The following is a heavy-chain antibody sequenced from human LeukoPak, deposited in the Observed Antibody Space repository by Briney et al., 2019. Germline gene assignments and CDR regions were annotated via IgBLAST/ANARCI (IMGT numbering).Heavy chain of an antibody. D-gene: IGHD2-15*01. V-gene: IGHV4-59*01. CDR3: ARDRDIGTYYYYYGMDV. Sequence: GXSFXXYYWSWIRQPPGKXLEWIGYIYYSGSTNYNPSLKSRLTISVDTSKNQFSLKLSSVTAADTAVYYCARDRDIGTYYYYYGMDVWGQGTTVTVSS. J-gene: IGHJ6*02. CDR1: GXSFXXYY. CDR2: IYYSGST.